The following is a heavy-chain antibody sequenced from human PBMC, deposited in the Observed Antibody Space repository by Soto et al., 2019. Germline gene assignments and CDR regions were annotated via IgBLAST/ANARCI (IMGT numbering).Heavy chain of an antibody. V-gene: IGHV3-23*01. CDR2: ISGSGGST. CDR1: GFTFSSYA. CDR3: ANGNRYGDYEQPANYGMDV. J-gene: IGHJ6*02. D-gene: IGHD4-17*01. Sequence: GGSLRLSCAASGFTFSSYAMSWVRQAPGKGLEWVSAISGSGGSTYYADSVKGRFTISRDNSKNTLYLQMNSLRAEDTAVYYCANGNRYGDYEQPANYGMDVWGQGTTVTVSS.